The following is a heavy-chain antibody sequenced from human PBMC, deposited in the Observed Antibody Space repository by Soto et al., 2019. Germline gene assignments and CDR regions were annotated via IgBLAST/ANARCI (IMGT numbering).Heavy chain of an antibody. D-gene: IGHD6-19*01. CDR1: GYTFTIYG. CDR3: ARERRAGAGMFDD. CDR2: ISAYNGNK. J-gene: IGHJ4*02. Sequence: GSAVKVSCKASGYTFTIYGISWVRQAPGQGLEWMGWISAYNGNKNYAQMLQGRVTMTTDTSTSTAYMELRSLRPDDTAEYSCARERRAGAGMFDDWGQGTLVTVSS. V-gene: IGHV1-18*04.